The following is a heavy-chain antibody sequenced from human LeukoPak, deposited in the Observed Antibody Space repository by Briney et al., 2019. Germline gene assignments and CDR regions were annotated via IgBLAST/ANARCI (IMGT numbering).Heavy chain of an antibody. V-gene: IGHV1-2*02. CDR3: ATDCSSTSCTTS. Sequence: ASVRVSCKASGYTFTSYGISWVRQAPGQGLEWMGWINPNSGGTNYAQKFQGRVTMTRDTSISTAYMELSRLRSDDTAVYYCATDCSSTSCTTSWGQGTLVTVSS. D-gene: IGHD2-2*01. CDR1: GYTFTSYG. J-gene: IGHJ4*02. CDR2: INPNSGGT.